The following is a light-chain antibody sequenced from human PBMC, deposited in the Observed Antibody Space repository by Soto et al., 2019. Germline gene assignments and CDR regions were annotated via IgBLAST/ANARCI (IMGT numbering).Light chain of an antibody. CDR2: STS. Sequence: DVQMTQSPSSLSASIGDRVTITCRASQTIGGSLNWYQHRPGRAPKLLIHSTSTLQSGVPSRFSGSGSGTDFALTISNLQPVDVATYYCQQSRSTPLTFGPGTNVDLK. V-gene: IGKV1-39*01. CDR3: QQSRSTPLT. J-gene: IGKJ3*01. CDR1: QTIGGS.